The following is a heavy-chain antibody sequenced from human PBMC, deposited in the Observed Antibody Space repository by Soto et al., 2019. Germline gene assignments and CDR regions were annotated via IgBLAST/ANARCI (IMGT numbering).Heavy chain of an antibody. CDR2: INPNSGGT. J-gene: IGHJ4*02. CDR3: ARGLWSGVACRPGDY. CDR1: GYTFTGYY. D-gene: IGHD2-8*01. Sequence: ASVKVSCKASGYTFTGYYMHWVRQAPGQGLEWMGWINPNSGGTNYAQKFQGWVTMTRDTSISTAYMELSRLRSDDTAVYYCARGLWSGVACRPGDYWGKGTLVTVSS. V-gene: IGHV1-2*04.